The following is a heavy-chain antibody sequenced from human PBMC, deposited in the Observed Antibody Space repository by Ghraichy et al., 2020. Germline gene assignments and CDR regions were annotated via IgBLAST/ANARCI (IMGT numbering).Heavy chain of an antibody. CDR1: GYTFTGYY. V-gene: IGHV1-2*02. D-gene: IGHD3-10*01. Sequence: ASVKVSCKASGYTFTGYYMHWVRQAPGQGLEWMGWINPNSGGTNYAQKFQGRVTMTRDTSISTAYMELSRLRSDDTAVYYCARDLWFGVESPPYYYYGMDVWGQGTTVTVSS. J-gene: IGHJ6*02. CDR3: ARDLWFGVESPPYYYYGMDV. CDR2: INPNSGGT.